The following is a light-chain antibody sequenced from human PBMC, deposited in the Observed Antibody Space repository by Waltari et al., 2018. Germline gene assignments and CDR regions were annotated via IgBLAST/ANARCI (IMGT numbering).Light chain of an antibody. CDR1: NSDIGYYNY. V-gene: IGLV2-14*01. J-gene: IGLJ2*01. CDR2: DVT. CDR3: AAYTSTNTVI. Sequence: QSALTHPAPVAGSPGKSITISCTGPNSDIGYYNYVPWYQQYPGKAPKLMIFDVTRWPSGVSHRFSGSKSGNTASLTISGLQAEDEADYFCAAYTSTNTVIFGGGTKVTVL.